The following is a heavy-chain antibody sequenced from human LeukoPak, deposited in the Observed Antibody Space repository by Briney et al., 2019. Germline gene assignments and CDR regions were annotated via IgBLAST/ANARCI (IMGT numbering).Heavy chain of an antibody. J-gene: IGHJ4*02. CDR2: IRYDGSNK. CDR1: GFTFSSYG. Sequence: GGSLRLSCAASGFTFSSYGMHWVRQAPGKGLEWVAFIRYDGSNKYYADSVKGRFTISRDNSKNTLYLQMNSLRAEDTAVYYCAKDTAAAAAGGYYFDYWGQGTLVTVSS. D-gene: IGHD6-13*01. V-gene: IGHV3-30*02. CDR3: AKDTAAAAAGGYYFDY.